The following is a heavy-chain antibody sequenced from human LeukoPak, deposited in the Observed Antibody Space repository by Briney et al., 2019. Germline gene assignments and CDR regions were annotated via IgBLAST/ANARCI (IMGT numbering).Heavy chain of an antibody. CDR3: ATVLRGA. CDR2: INPNSGGT. CDR1: GYTFTGYY. D-gene: IGHD2-15*01. V-gene: IGHV1-2*02. J-gene: IGHJ5*02. Sequence: ASVKVSCEASGYTFTGYYMHWVRQAPGQGLEWMGWINPNSGGTNYAQKFQGRVTMTEDTSTDTAYMELSSLRSEDTAVYYCATVLRGAWGQGTLVTVSS.